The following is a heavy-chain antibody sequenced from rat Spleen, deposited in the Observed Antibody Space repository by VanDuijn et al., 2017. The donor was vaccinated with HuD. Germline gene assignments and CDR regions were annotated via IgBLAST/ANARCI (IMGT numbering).Heavy chain of an antibody. D-gene: IGHD1-11*01. CDR3: ARAIRSAGLYYFDY. V-gene: IGHV5-22*01. CDR1: GFTFSDYY. J-gene: IGHJ2*01. CDR2: ITYEGSRT. Sequence: EVQLVESGGGLVQPGRSLKLSCAASGFTFSDYYMAWVRQAPKQGLEWVASITYEGSRTYYRDSVKGRFTISRDNAKSTLYLQMDSLRSEDTATYYCARAIRSAGLYYFDYWGQGVMVTVSS.